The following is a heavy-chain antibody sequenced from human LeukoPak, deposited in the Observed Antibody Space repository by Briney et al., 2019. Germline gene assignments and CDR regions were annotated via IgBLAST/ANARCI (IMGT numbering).Heavy chain of an antibody. V-gene: IGHV3-33*01. CDR2: IWYDGSNK. Sequence: GGSLRLSCAASGFTFSSYGMHWVRQAPGKGLEWVAVIWYDGSNKYYADSVKGRFTISRDNSKNTLYLQMNSLRAEDTAVYYCARGGLKGGSFDYWGQGTLVTVSS. J-gene: IGHJ4*02. CDR3: ARGGLKGGSFDY. CDR1: GFTFSSYG. D-gene: IGHD3-16*01.